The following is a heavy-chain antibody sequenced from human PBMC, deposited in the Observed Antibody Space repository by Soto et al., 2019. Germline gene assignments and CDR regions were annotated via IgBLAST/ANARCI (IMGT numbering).Heavy chain of an antibody. V-gene: IGHV3-74*01. CDR1: GFTFSRLW. CDR3: AREEPVSSWSPLDY. CDR2: ISSDETTT. D-gene: IGHD6-13*01. J-gene: IGHJ4*02. Sequence: PGGSLRLSCAASGFTFSRLWMHWVRQAAGKGLVWVSRISSDETTTHYADSVRGRFTMSRDNAKNTLYLQLSSLRAEDTGVYFCAREEPVSSWSPLDYWGQGALVTVSS.